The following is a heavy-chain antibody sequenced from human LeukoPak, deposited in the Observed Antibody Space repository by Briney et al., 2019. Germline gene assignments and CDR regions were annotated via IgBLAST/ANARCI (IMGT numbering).Heavy chain of an antibody. D-gene: IGHD5-12*01. J-gene: IGHJ4*02. Sequence: SETLSLTCAVSGGSFSGYYWSWIRQPPGKGLEWIGEINHSVSTNYNPSLKSRVTISVDTSKNQFSLKRSSVTAADTAVYYCARVYSGYDYWGQGTLVTVSS. CDR1: GGSFSGYY. CDR2: INHSVST. CDR3: ARVYSGYDY. V-gene: IGHV4-34*01.